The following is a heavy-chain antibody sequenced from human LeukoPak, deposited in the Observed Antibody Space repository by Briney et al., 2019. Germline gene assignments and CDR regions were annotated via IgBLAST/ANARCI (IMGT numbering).Heavy chain of an antibody. Sequence: SETLSLTCTVSGGSISSYYWSWIRQPPGKGLEWIGYIYYSGSTNYNPSLKSRVTLSVDTSKNQFSLKLSSVTAADTAVYYCARGFTMIVVVTNPGYFDYWGQGTLVTVSS. J-gene: IGHJ4*02. CDR1: GGSISSYY. D-gene: IGHD3-22*01. CDR3: ARGFTMIVVVTNPGYFDY. V-gene: IGHV4-59*12. CDR2: IYYSGST.